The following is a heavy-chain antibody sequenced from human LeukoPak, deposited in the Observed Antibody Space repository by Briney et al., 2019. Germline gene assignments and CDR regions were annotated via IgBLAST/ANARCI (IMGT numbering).Heavy chain of an antibody. CDR2: ISAYNGNT. CDR1: GYTFTSYG. J-gene: IGHJ3*02. Sequence: ASVKVSCKASGYTFTSYGISWVRQAPGQGLEWMGWISAYNGNTNYAQKLQGRVTMTTDTSTSTAYMELSSLRSEDTAVYYCATERFLEWEGAFDIWGQGTMVTVSS. CDR3: ATERFLEWEGAFDI. D-gene: IGHD3-3*01. V-gene: IGHV1-18*01.